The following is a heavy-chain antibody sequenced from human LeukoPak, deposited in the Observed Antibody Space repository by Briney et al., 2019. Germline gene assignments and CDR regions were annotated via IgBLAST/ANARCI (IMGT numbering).Heavy chain of an antibody. D-gene: IGHD2-2*01. CDR3: AKIIVVVPAATDFFDY. Sequence: PGGSLRLSCAASGFTFSSYGMHWVRQAPGKGLEWVAFIRYDGSNKYYADSVKGRFTISRDNSKNTLYLQMNSLRAEDTAVNYCAKIIVVVPAATDFFDYWGQGTLVTVSS. J-gene: IGHJ4*02. CDR2: IRYDGSNK. CDR1: GFTFSSYG. V-gene: IGHV3-30*02.